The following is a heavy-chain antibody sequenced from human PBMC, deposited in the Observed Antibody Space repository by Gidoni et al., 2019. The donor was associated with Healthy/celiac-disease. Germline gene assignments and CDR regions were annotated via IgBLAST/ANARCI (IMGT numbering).Heavy chain of an antibody. Sequence: EVQLVESGGGLVKPGGSRRLACAAYGFTVSNAWMSWVRHAPGKGLECVGRIKSKTYGGTTDYAAPVKGRFTISKDDSKNTLYLQMNSLKTEDTAVYYCTTDYGMDVWGQGTTVTVSS. V-gene: IGHV3-15*01. CDR2: IKSKTYGGTT. CDR3: TTDYGMDV. CDR1: GFTVSNAW. J-gene: IGHJ6*02.